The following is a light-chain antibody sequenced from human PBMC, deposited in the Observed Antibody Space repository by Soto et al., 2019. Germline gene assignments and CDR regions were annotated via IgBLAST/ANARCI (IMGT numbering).Light chain of an antibody. CDR3: QQYNNWPLYT. Sequence: ELVMTQSPATLSVSPGERATLSCRASQSVSSNFAWYQQKPGQAPRLLIYGASTRATGIPARFSGSGSGTEFTLTISSLQSEDFAVYYCQQYNNWPLYTFGQGTKLEIK. CDR1: QSVSSN. J-gene: IGKJ2*01. V-gene: IGKV3-15*01. CDR2: GAS.